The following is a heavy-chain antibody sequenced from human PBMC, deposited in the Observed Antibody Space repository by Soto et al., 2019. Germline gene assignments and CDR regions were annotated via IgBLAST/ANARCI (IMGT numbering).Heavy chain of an antibody. CDR1: GGSFSGYY. Sequence: SETLSLTCAVYGGSFSGYYWSWIRQPPGKGLEWIGEINHSGSTNYNPSLKSRVTISVDTSKNQFSLKLSSVTAADTAVYYCARGEYNWNYLDYYMDVWGKGTTVTVSS. J-gene: IGHJ6*03. V-gene: IGHV4-34*01. D-gene: IGHD1-7*01. CDR3: ARGEYNWNYLDYYMDV. CDR2: INHSGST.